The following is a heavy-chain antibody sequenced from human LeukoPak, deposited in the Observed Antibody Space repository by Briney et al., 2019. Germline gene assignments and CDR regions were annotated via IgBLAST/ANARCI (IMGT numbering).Heavy chain of an antibody. D-gene: IGHD4-11*01. CDR2: IYYSGST. J-gene: IGHJ4*02. CDR3: VRVGTHDYSNYGLDY. Sequence: PSETLSLTCTVSGGSISSYYWSWIRQPPGKGLEWIGYIYYSGSTNYNPSLKSRVTISVDTSKNQFSLKLSSVTAADTAVYYCVRVGTHDYSNYGLDYWGQGTLVTVSS. CDR1: GGSISSYY. V-gene: IGHV4-59*01.